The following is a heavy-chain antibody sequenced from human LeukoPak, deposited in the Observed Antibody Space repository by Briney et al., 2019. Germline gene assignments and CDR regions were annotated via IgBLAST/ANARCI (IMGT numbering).Heavy chain of an antibody. J-gene: IGHJ5*02. CDR3: ARDQTPAWLGNSWFDP. V-gene: IGHV1-69*05. CDR1: GGTFRSYA. D-gene: IGHD2/OR15-2a*01. Sequence: GASVKVSCKASGGTFRSYAISWVRQAPGQGLEWMGRIIPIFGTANYAQKFQGRVTITTDESTSTAYMELSSLRSEDTAVYYCARDQTPAWLGNSWFDPWGQGTLVTVSS. CDR2: IIPIFGTA.